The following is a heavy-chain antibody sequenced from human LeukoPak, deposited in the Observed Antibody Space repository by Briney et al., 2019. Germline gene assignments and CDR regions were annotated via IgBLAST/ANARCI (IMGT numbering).Heavy chain of an antibody. CDR1: GFTFSSYA. CDR2: ISGSGGST. CDR3: AKDRALQIAARPQPWNY. D-gene: IGHD6-6*01. J-gene: IGHJ4*02. V-gene: IGHV3-23*01. Sequence: GGSLRLSCAASGFTFSSYAMSWVRQAPGKGLEWVSAISGSGGSTYYADSVKGRFTISRDNSKNTLYLQMNSLRAEDTAIYYCAKDRALQIAARPQPWNYWGQGTLVTVSS.